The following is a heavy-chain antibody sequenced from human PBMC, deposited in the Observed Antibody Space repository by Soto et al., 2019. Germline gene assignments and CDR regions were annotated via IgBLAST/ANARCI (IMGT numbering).Heavy chain of an antibody. V-gene: IGHV3-21*01. D-gene: IGHD2-2*01. Sequence: GGSLRLSCAASGFTFSSYSMNWVRQAPGKGLEWVSSISSSSSYIYYADSVKGRFTISRDNAKNSLYLQMNSLRAEDTAVYYCARDCSSTSFYYYYMDVWGKGTTVTVSS. J-gene: IGHJ6*03. CDR1: GFTFSSYS. CDR3: ARDCSSTSFYYYYMDV. CDR2: ISSSSSYI.